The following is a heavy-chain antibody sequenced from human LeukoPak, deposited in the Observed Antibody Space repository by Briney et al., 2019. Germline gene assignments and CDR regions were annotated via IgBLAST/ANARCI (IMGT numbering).Heavy chain of an antibody. CDR3: ARVGDYWENFDY. CDR2: IIPIFGTA. Sequence: SVKVSCKASGGTFSSYAISWVRQAPGQGLEWMGGIIPIFGTANYAQKFQGRVTITADESTSTAYMELSRLRSDDTAVYYCARVGDYWENFDYWGQGTLVTVSS. D-gene: IGHD4-17*01. V-gene: IGHV1-69*13. CDR1: GGTFSSYA. J-gene: IGHJ4*02.